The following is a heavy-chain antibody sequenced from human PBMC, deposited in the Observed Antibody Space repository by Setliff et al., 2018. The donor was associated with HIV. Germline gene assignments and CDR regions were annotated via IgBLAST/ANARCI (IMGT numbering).Heavy chain of an antibody. J-gene: IGHJ3*02. CDR1: GYSISGGHY. D-gene: IGHD2-2*02. CDR3: ARDAAAPAAIEGALDI. CDR2: IYHGGST. V-gene: IGHV4-38-2*02. Sequence: PSETLSLTCTVSGYSISGGHYSGWIRQPPGKGLEWIGTIYHGGSTYYNPSLKSRFTISRDNTKNSLYLQLNSLRAEDTAVYYCARDAAAPAAIEGALDIWGQGTMVTVSS.